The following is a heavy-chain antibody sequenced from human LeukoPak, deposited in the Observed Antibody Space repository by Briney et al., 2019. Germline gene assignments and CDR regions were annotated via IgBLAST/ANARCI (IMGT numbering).Heavy chain of an antibody. D-gene: IGHD2/OR15-2a*01. Sequence: GASVKVSCKASGYTFTGSYIHWVRQAPGQGLEWMGWINPNSGGTKYAQKFQGRVTMTRDTSISTAYMELSRLRSDDTAVYYCARPRVVGTAFRYYFDYWGQGTLVTVSS. CDR2: INPNSGGT. J-gene: IGHJ4*02. CDR1: GYTFTGSY. V-gene: IGHV1-2*02. CDR3: ARPRVVGTAFRYYFDY.